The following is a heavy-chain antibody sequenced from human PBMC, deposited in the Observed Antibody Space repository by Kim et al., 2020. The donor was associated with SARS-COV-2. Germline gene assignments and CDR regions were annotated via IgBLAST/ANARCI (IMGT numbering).Heavy chain of an antibody. CDR1: GFTFSSYG. V-gene: IGHV3-33*08. J-gene: IGHJ4*02. CDR3: ARDMTAMVMYPLI. Sequence: GGSLRLSCAASGFTFSSYGMHWVRQAPGKGLEWVAVIWYDGSNKYYADSVKGRFTISRDSSKNTLYLQMNSLRAEDTAVYYCARDMTAMVMYPLIWGQGTLVTVSS. CDR2: IWYDGSNK. D-gene: IGHD5-18*01.